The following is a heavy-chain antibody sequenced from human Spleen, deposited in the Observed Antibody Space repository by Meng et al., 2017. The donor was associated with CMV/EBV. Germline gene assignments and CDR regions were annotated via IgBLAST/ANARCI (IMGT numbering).Heavy chain of an antibody. D-gene: IGHD1-26*01. V-gene: IGHV4-38-2*02. CDR1: GYSISSGFY. J-gene: IGHJ3*02. CDR3: ARDLRGTYHVNDAFDI. Sequence: SETLSLTCTVSGYSISSGFYWDWIRQPPGKGLEWIGSIYHSGSTYYSPSLKSRVTISVDTSKNQFSLNLSSVTAEDTAVYYCARDLRGTYHVNDAFDIWGQGTTVTVSS. CDR2: IYHSGST.